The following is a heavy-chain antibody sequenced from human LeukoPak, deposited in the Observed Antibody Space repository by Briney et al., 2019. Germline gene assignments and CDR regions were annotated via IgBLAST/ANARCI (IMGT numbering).Heavy chain of an antibody. Sequence: SETLSLTCAVYGGSFSGYYWSWIRQPPGKGLEWIGEINHSGSTNYNPSLKSRVTISVDTSKNQFSLKPSSVTAADTAVYYCARVDVLRYFDWLGNFDYWGQGTLVTVSS. V-gene: IGHV4-34*01. CDR2: INHSGST. CDR1: GGSFSGYY. J-gene: IGHJ4*02. CDR3: ARVDVLRYFDWLGNFDY. D-gene: IGHD3-9*01.